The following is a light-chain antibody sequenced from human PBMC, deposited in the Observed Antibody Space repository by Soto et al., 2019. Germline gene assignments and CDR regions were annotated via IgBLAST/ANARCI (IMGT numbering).Light chain of an antibody. CDR2: EVS. CDR3: SSYTSRSTLDYV. Sequence: QSVLTQPASVSGSPGQSITISCTATSSDVGGYNYVSWYQQHPGKAPKLMIYEVSNRPSGVSNRFSGSKSGNTASLTISGLQAEDEADYYCSSYTSRSTLDYVFGSGTKVTVL. CDR1: SSDVGGYNY. V-gene: IGLV2-14*01. J-gene: IGLJ1*01.